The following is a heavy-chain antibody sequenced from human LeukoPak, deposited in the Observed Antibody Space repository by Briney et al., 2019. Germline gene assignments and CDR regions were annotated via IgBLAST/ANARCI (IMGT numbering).Heavy chain of an antibody. CDR2: IDWDDDK. V-gene: IGHV2-70*04. J-gene: IGHJ6*03. D-gene: IGHD3-10*01. CDR1: GFSLSTSGMR. Sequence: VSGPALVKPTQTLTLTCTFSGFSLSTSGMRVSWIRQPPGKALEWLARIDWDDDKFYSTSLKTRLTISKDTSKNQVVPTMTNMDPVDTATYYCARHYYGSGSYYKPDYYYYMDVWGKGTTVTVSS. CDR3: ARHYYGSGSYYKPDYYYYMDV.